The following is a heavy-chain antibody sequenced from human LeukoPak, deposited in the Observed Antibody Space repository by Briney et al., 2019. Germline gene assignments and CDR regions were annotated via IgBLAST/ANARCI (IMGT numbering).Heavy chain of an antibody. D-gene: IGHD6-13*01. V-gene: IGHV1-69*04. CDR2: IIPILGIA. Sequence: GASVKVSCKASGGTFSSYAISWVRQAPGQGLEWMGRIIPILGIANYAQKFQGRVTITADKSTSTAYMELSSLGSEDTAVYYCATRIAAAKGVWFDHWGQGTLVTVSS. CDR3: ATRIAAAKGVWFDH. CDR1: GGTFSSYA. J-gene: IGHJ5*02.